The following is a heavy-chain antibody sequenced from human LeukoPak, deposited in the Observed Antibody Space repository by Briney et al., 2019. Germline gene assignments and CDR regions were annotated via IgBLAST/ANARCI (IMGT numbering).Heavy chain of an antibody. CDR3: ARKWKIHAFDI. D-gene: IGHD1-26*01. CDR2: IYTSGST. CDR1: GGSISSGSYY. V-gene: IGHV4-61*02. J-gene: IGHJ3*02. Sequence: SQTLSLTCTVSGGSISSGSYYWSWIRQPAGKGLEWIGRIYTSGSTNYNPSLKSRVTISVDASKNQFSLKQSSVTAADTAVYYCARKWKIHAFDIWGQGTMVTVSS.